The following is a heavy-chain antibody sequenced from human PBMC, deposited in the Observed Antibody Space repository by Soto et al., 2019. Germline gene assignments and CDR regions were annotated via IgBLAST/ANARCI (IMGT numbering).Heavy chain of an antibody. CDR2: IYASGSP. V-gene: IGHV4-59*01. CDR3: ARGVGSSPPRY. J-gene: IGHJ4*02. D-gene: IGHD1-26*01. Sequence: SETLSLTCTISGGSISVYYWSWVRQPPGHELEWIGYIYASGSPYYNPSLRSRVTISADTSKNQISLKLTSPTAADTAVYYCARGVGSSPPRYWGRGTLVTVSS. CDR1: GGSISVYY.